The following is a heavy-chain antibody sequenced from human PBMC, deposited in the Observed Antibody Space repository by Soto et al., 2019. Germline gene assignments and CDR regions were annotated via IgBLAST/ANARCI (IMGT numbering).Heavy chain of an antibody. J-gene: IGHJ3*02. CDR3: ARAESFADILTGYYRFGGAFDI. CDR2: IYYSGST. CDR1: GGSISSGGYY. Sequence: QVQLQESGPGLVKPSQTLSLTCTVSGGSISSGGYYWGWIRHRPGKGLEWIGYIYYSGSTYYNPSLKSRVTISVDTSKNQFSLKLRSVTAADTAVYYCARAESFADILTGYYRFGGAFDIWGQGTMVTVSS. V-gene: IGHV4-31*03. D-gene: IGHD3-9*01.